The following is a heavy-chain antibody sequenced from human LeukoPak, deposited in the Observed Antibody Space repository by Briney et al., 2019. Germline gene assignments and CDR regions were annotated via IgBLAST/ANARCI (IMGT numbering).Heavy chain of an antibody. D-gene: IGHD6-13*01. Sequence: ASVKVSCKASGGTFSSYAISWVRQAPGLGHEWMGIINPRRGSTRYAQKFQDRVVVTRDTSTSTVYMELSSLRSDDTAVYYCTREGAAEAKNFDYWGQGTLVTVSS. CDR3: TREGAAEAKNFDY. CDR1: GGTFSSYA. V-gene: IGHV1-46*01. CDR2: INPRRGST. J-gene: IGHJ4*02.